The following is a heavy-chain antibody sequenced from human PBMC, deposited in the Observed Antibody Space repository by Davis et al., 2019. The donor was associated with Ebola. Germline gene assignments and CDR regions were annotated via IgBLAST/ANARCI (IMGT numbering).Heavy chain of an antibody. D-gene: IGHD3-10*01. V-gene: IGHV3-23*01. CDR1: GFPFSAYA. J-gene: IGHJ4*02. CDR3: AKEELKVFDY. CDR2: ISSSGEDT. Sequence: GESLKISCAASGFPFSAYAMTWVRQAPGRGLEWVSGISSSGEDTHYADSVNGRFTVSRDNSKNTLILQMNSLRAEDTAIYYCAKEELKVFDYWGQGTLVTVSS.